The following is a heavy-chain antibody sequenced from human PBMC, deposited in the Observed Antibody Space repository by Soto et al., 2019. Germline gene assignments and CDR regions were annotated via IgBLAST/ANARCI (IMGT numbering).Heavy chain of an antibody. CDR1: GYTFARNA. Sequence: QVQLVQSGAEVKMPGASVKVSCKAAGYTFARNAIHWVRQAPGQRLEWIGKIDAGNGNTKYSQKFQGRVTITSDTSASAAYMELSTLGSEDTSIYYCARSETDYSTFDYWGQGTLVTVSS. J-gene: IGHJ4*02. D-gene: IGHD3-9*01. V-gene: IGHV1-3*01. CDR3: ARSETDYSTFDY. CDR2: IDAGNGNT.